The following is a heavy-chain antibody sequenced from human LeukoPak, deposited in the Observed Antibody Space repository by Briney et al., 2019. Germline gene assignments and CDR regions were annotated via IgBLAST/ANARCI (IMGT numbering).Heavy chain of an antibody. D-gene: IGHD3-10*01. Sequence: GGSLRLSCAASGFTFSSYSMNWVRQAPGKGLEWVSSISSSSSYIYYADSVKGRFTISRDNAKNSLYLQMNSLRAEDTAVYYCARGPTMVRGVIIRSVVDPWGQGTLVTVSS. CDR3: ARGPTMVRGVIIRSVVDP. V-gene: IGHV3-21*01. J-gene: IGHJ5*02. CDR2: ISSSSSYI. CDR1: GFTFSSYS.